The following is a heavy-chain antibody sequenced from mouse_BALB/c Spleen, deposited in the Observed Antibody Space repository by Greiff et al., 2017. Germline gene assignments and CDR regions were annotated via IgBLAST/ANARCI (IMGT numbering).Heavy chain of an antibody. V-gene: IGHV7-3*02. CDR3: ARASYYYGLYYYAMDY. J-gene: IGHJ4*01. CDR2: IRNKANGYTT. CDR1: GFTFTDYY. D-gene: IGHD1-1*01. Sequence: EVKLVESGGGLVQPGGSLRLSCATSGFTFTDYYMSWVRQPPGKALEWLGFIRNKANGYTTEYSASVKGRFTISRDNSQSILYLQMNTLRAEDSATYYCARASYYYGLYYYAMDYWGQGTSVTASS.